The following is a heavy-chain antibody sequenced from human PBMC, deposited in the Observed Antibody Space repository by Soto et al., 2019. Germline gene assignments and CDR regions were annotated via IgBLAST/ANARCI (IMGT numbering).Heavy chain of an antibody. CDR1: GFMFSSYW. V-gene: IGHV3-7*05. D-gene: IGHD3-9*01. J-gene: IGHJ4*02. Sequence: EVELVESGGGLVQPGGSLRLSCAATGFMFSSYWMTWVRQAPGRGLEWVANINQNGSERYYVDSVEGRFTISRDNAKNSVFLQMENLRVEDTAMYHRATDILDFWGQGTLVTVS. CDR3: ATDILDF. CDR2: INQNGSER.